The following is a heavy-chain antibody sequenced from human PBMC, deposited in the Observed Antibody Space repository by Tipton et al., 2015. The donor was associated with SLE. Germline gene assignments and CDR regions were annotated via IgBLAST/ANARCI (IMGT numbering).Heavy chain of an antibody. D-gene: IGHD3-3*01. CDR3: ARWTYYDLYGDYFYYYRDA. V-gene: IGHV1-2*02. J-gene: IGHJ6*03. Sequence: QVQLVQSGAEVKKPGASVKVSCKASGYTFTDDYMHWVRQAPGQGLEWMGWINPKSGGTKYAQKFQGRVTMTRDTSISTAYMELSSLRSDESAVYYCARWTYYDLYGDYFYYYRDAWGKGTPVTVPS. CDR1: GYTFTDDY. CDR2: INPKSGGT.